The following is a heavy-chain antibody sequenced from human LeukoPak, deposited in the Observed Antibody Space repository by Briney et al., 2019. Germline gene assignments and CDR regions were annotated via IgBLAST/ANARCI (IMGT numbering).Heavy chain of an antibody. CDR3: ARGASPSWRNWFDP. Sequence: PGGSLRLSCAASGFTVSSNYMSWVRQAPGKGLEWVSVIYSGGSTYYADSVKGRFTISRDNSKNTLYLQMNSLRAEDTAVYYCARGASPSWRNWFDPWGQGTLVTVSS. CDR2: IYSGGST. CDR1: GFTVSSNY. V-gene: IGHV3-53*01. D-gene: IGHD5-24*01. J-gene: IGHJ5*02.